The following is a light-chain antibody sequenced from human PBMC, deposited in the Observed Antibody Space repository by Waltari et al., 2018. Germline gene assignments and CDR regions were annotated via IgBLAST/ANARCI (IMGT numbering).Light chain of an antibody. CDR1: GSAIDDYDF. CDR2: DVT. V-gene: IGLV2-14*03. Sequence: QSALTQPASVSGSPGQSIPIACTGIGSAIDDYDFVSSYQHQPGNAPRVILYDVTNRPSGISHRFSASKSANTASLTISGLQPEDEGDYYCTSQALDGVVLFGGGTQVTV. J-gene: IGLJ3*02. CDR3: TSQALDGVVL.